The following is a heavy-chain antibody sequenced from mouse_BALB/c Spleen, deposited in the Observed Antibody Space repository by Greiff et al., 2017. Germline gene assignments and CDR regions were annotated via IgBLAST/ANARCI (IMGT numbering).Heavy chain of an antibody. CDR3: TRQYGSAWFAY. V-gene: IGHV1-69*02. J-gene: IGHJ3*01. CDR2: IYPSDSYT. CDR1: GYTFTSYW. D-gene: IGHD1-2*01. Sequence: QVQLQQPGAELVRPGASVKLSCKASGYTFTSYWINWVKQRPGQGLEWIGNIYPSDSYTNYNQKFKDKATLTVDKSSSTAYMQLSSPTSEDSAVYYCTRQYGSAWFAYWGQGTLVTVSA.